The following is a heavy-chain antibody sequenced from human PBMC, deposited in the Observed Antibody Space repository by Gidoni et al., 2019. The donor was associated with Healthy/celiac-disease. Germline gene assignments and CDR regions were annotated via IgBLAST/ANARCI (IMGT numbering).Heavy chain of an antibody. V-gene: IGHV3-33*01. CDR2: IWYDGRNK. CDR1: GFTFSCYG. Sequence: QVQLVESGGGVVQPGRSLRLSCAASGFTFSCYGMHWVRQAPGKGLEWVAVIWYDGRNKYYADSVKGRFTITRDNSKNTLYLQMNSLRAEDTAVYYCARAAAYYYDSSGPGDVWGQGTTVTVSS. J-gene: IGHJ6*02. CDR3: ARAAAYYYDSSGPGDV. D-gene: IGHD3-22*01.